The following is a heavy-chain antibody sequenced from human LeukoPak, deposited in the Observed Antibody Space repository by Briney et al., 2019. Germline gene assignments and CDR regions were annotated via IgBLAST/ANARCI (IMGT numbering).Heavy chain of an antibody. J-gene: IGHJ3*02. CDR1: GFTVSSNY. CDR2: ISGSGGST. CDR3: ARFSSSGWLNDAFDI. Sequence: PGGSLRLSCAASGFTVSSNYMSWVRQAPGKGLEWVSAISGSGGSTYYADSVKGRFTISRDNSKNTLYLQMNSLRAEDTAVYYCARFSSSGWLNDAFDIWGQGTMVTVSS. D-gene: IGHD6-19*01. V-gene: IGHV3-23*01.